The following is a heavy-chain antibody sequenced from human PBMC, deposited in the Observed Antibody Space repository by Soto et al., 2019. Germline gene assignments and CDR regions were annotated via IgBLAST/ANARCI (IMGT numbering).Heavy chain of an antibody. CDR2: IYSGGNT. D-gene: IGHD7-27*01. Sequence: EVQLVGSGGGLVQPGESLRLSCAASGFTVSNNYMSWVRQAPGKGLEWVSFIYSGGNTYYADSVKGRFTISRDKSKNTLYLQMNNLRVEDTAVYYCTRRPGSWGQGTLVTVSS. V-gene: IGHV3-66*01. J-gene: IGHJ5*02. CDR1: GFTVSNNY. CDR3: TRRPGS.